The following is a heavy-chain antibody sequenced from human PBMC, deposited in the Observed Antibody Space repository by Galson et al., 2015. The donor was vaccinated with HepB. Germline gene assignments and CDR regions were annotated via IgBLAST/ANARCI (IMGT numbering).Heavy chain of an antibody. V-gene: IGHV4-4*07. CDR1: GGSISIYY. Sequence: SETLSLTCTVSGGSISIYYRSWIRQPAGKGLEWIGRIYTSGSTNYNPSLKSRVTMSVDTSKNQFSLKLSSVTAADTAVYYCARGAAMSSAFWRGFDYWGPGTLVTASS. CDR3: ARGAAMSSAFWRGFDY. D-gene: IGHD3-3*01. CDR2: IYTSGST. J-gene: IGHJ4*02.